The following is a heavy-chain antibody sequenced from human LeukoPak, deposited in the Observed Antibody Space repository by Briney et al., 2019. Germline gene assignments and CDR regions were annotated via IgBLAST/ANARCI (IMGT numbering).Heavy chain of an antibody. CDR2: IIPIFGTA. CDR1: GGTFSSYA. V-gene: IGHV1-69*05. J-gene: IGHJ4*02. CDR3: ASDVDGYTLEGY. D-gene: IGHD5-24*01. Sequence: AASVKLSCKASGGTFSSYAISWVRQAPGQGLEWMGRIIPIFGTANYAQKFQGRVTITTDESTSTAYMELSSLRSEDTAVYYCASDVDGYTLEGYWGQGTLVTVSS.